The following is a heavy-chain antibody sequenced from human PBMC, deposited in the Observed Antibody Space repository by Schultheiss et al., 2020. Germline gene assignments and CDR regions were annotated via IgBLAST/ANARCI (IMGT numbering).Heavy chain of an antibody. D-gene: IGHD3-16*01. CDR3: AREGGSDP. J-gene: IGHJ5*02. CDR1: GGSVSSGSYY. V-gene: IGHV4-61*01. CDR2: IYYSGST. Sequence: SETLSPTCTVSGGSVSSGSYYWSWIRQPPGKGLEWIGYIYYSGSTDYNPSLQSRVTISVDTSNNQFSLKLRSVSAADTAVYYCAREGGSDPWGQGTLVTVSS.